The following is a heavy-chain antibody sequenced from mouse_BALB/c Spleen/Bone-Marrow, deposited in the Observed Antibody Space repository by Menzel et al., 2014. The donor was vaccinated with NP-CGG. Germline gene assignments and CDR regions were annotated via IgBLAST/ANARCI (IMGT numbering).Heavy chain of an antibody. CDR1: GYSITSGYY. V-gene: IGHV3-6*02. Sequence: EVQLQESGPGLVKPSQSLSLTCSVTGYSITSGYYWNWIRQFPGNRLEWMGYISYDGSNNYNPSLKNRVSITRDTSKNQFFLRLISVTAEDSATYYCSRERTEGAMDSWGQGTSVTVSS. CDR3: SRERTEGAMDS. CDR2: ISYDGSN. J-gene: IGHJ4*01.